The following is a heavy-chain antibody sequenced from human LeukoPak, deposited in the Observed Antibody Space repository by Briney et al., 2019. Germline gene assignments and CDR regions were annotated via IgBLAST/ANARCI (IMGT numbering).Heavy chain of an antibody. CDR3: ARVKENWFDP. Sequence: GESLKITCKGSGYSFTSYWIGWVRQMPGKGLEWMGIIYPGDSDTRYSSSFQGQVTISADKSISAAYLQWSSLKASDTAMYYCARVKENWFDPWGQGTLVTVSS. J-gene: IGHJ5*02. CDR1: GYSFTSYW. CDR2: IYPGDSDT. V-gene: IGHV5-51*01.